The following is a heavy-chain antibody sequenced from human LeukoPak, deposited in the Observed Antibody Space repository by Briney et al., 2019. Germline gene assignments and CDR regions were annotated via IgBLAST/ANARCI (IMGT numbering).Heavy chain of an antibody. Sequence: GRSLRLSCAASGFTFDDYGMSWVRQAPGKGLEWVSGTNWNGGSTGYADSVKGRFTISRDNAKNSLYLQMNSLRAEDTALYYCARVRGSRNYFDYWGQGTLVTVSS. CDR2: TNWNGGST. J-gene: IGHJ4*02. CDR1: GFTFDDYG. CDR3: ARVRGSRNYFDY. V-gene: IGHV3-20*04.